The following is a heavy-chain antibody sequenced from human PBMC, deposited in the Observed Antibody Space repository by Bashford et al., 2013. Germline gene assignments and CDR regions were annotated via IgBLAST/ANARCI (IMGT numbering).Heavy chain of an antibody. Sequence: GSLRLSCAASGFTFSSYSMNWVRQAPGKGLEWVGSIYYSGSSYYNPSLKSRITVSVDTSKKQLSLRLSSVTAADTAVYYCARRQVRVVATTPAFDYWGQGTLVTVSS. CDR2: IYYSGSS. CDR3: ARRQVRVVATTPAFDY. J-gene: IGHJ4*02. D-gene: IGHD2-15*01. CDR1: GFTFSSYSMN. V-gene: IGHV4-39*01.